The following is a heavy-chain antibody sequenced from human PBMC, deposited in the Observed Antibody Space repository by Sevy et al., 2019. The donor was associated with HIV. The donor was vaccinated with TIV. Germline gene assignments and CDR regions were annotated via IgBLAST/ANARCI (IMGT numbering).Heavy chain of an antibody. CDR1: GYSFTAYY. D-gene: IGHD6-19*01. J-gene: IGHJ4*02. Sequence: ASVKVSCKASGYSFTAYYIHWLRQAPGQGLEWMGWINPNSDGTNYAQKFQGRVSMTTDTSISTVYMELSSLRSEDTAVYYCARGGSSGWTYFDYWGQGTLVTVSS. CDR2: INPNSDGT. V-gene: IGHV1-2*02. CDR3: ARGGSSGWTYFDY.